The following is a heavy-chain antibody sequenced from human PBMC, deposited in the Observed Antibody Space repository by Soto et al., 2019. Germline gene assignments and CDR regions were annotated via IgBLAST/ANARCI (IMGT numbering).Heavy chain of an antibody. CDR1: GGSISSYY. J-gene: IGHJ4*02. V-gene: IGHV4-59*01. Sequence: PTETLSLTCTVSGGSISSYYWSWIRQPPGKGLEWIGYIYYSGSTNYNPSLKSRVTISVDTSKNQFSLKLSSVTAADTAVYYCASQGGYCSSTSCYEFDYWGQGTLVTVSS. CDR2: IYYSGST. D-gene: IGHD2-2*01. CDR3: ASQGGYCSSTSCYEFDY.